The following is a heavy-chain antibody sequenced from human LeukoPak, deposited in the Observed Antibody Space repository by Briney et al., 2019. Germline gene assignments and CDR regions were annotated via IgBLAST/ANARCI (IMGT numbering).Heavy chain of an antibody. V-gene: IGHV3-43*01. D-gene: IGHD2-2*03. CDR2: ISWDAGST. J-gene: IGHJ4*02. Sequence: GGSLRLSCAASGFTFSSYSMNWVRQAPGKGLEWVSVISWDAGSTVYADSVKGRFTISRDNSKNSLYLQMNSLRTDDTALYYCAKDLSTSGWILEYWGQGTLVTVSS. CDR1: GFTFSSYS. CDR3: AKDLSTSGWILEY.